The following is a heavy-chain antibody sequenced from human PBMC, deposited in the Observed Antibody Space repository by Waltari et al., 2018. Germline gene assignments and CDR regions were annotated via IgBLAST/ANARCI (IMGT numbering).Heavy chain of an antibody. V-gene: IGHV1-8*03. CDR3: ASTSTVTTITDY. CDR1: GYTLTELS. CDR2: MNPSRCNT. Sequence: QVQLVQSGAEVKKPGASVKVSCKVSGYTLTELSMHWVRQAPGQGLEWMGWMNPSRCNTGYAQKFQGRVTITRNTSISTAYMELSSLRSEDTAVYYCASTSTVTTITDYWGQGTLVTVSS. D-gene: IGHD4-17*01. J-gene: IGHJ4*02.